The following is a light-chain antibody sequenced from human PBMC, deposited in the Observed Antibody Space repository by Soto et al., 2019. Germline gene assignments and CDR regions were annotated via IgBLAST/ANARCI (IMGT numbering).Light chain of an antibody. Sequence: EVVVTQSPSAVDLSPGAIATRSCRASQSVSNNYLAWYQQKPGQAPRLLIYGISKRATDIPDRFSGSGSGTEFTLTISSLQPEDFATYYCQQHGQWPITFGQGTRLEIK. CDR3: QQHGQWPIT. J-gene: IGKJ5*01. CDR2: GIS. V-gene: IGKV3-20*01. CDR1: QSVSNNY.